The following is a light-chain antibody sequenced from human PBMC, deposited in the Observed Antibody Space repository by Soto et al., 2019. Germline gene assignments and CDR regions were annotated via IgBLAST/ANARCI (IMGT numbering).Light chain of an antibody. J-gene: IGKJ4*01. CDR3: QQYNSYPLT. Sequence: DITMTQSPSTLSASVGDRVTIPCRASQSISSWLAWYQQKPGKAPKLLIYKASSLESGVPSRFSGSGSGTEFTLTISSLQPDDFATYYCQQYNSYPLTFGGGTKVDVK. CDR1: QSISSW. CDR2: KAS. V-gene: IGKV1-5*03.